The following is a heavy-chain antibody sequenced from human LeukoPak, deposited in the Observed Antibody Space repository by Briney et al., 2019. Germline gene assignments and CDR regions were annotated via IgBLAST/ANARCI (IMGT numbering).Heavy chain of an antibody. CDR3: ARDPSCDY. CDR1: GFTFSSYE. J-gene: IGHJ4*02. D-gene: IGHD3-10*01. Sequence: GGSLRLSCAASGFTFSSYEMNWVRQAPGKGLEWVSYITGSGNTIYYADSVKGRFTISRDNAKNSLYLQMNSLRAEDTAVYYCARDPSCDYWGQGTLVTVSS. V-gene: IGHV3-48*03. CDR2: ITGSGNTI.